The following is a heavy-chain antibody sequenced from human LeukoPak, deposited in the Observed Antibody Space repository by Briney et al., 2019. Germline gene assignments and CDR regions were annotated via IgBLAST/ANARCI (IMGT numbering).Heavy chain of an antibody. CDR1: GGTFSSYA. CDR2: IIPIFGTA. J-gene: IGHJ4*02. V-gene: IGHV1-69*13. D-gene: IGHD3-9*01. Sequence: SVEVSCKASGGTFSSYAISWVRQAPGQGLEWMGGIIPIFGTANYAQKFQGRVTITADESTSTAYMELSSLRSEDTAVYYCARGRYFDWLLNNWGQGTLVTVSS. CDR3: ARGRYFDWLLNN.